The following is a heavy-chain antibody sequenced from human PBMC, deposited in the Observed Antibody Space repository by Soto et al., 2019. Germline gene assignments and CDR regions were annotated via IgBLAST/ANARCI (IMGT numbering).Heavy chain of an antibody. Sequence: GESLKISCAASGFTFSSNAMSWVRQAPGKGLEWVSVITGSGGGTYYADSVKGRFTISRDNSKNTLYLQMNSLRADDTAVYYCAKSVVIAATGTVYWGQGTLVTVSS. V-gene: IGHV3-23*01. J-gene: IGHJ4*02. CDR2: ITGSGGGT. CDR3: AKSVVIAATGTVY. CDR1: GFTFSSNA. D-gene: IGHD6-13*01.